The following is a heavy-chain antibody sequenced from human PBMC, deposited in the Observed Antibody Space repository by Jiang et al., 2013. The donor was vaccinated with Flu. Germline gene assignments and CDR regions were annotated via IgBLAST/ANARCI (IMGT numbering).Heavy chain of an antibody. CDR2: TYYRSKWYN. V-gene: IGHV6-1*01. CDR3: ARDITIFGVGNYYGMDV. Sequence: SQTLSLTCAISGDSVSSNSAAWNWIRQSPSRGLEWLGRTYYRSKWYNDYAVSVKSRITINPDTSKNQFSLQLNSVTPEDTAVYYCARDITIFGVGNYYGMDVWGQGTTVTVSS. CDR1: GDSVSSNSAA. J-gene: IGHJ6*02. D-gene: IGHD3-3*01.